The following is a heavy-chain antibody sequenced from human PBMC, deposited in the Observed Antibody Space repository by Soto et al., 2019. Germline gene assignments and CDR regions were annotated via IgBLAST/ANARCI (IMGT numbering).Heavy chain of an antibody. D-gene: IGHD1-7*01. CDR2: ISGNGGAT. Sequence: HPGGSLRLSCSPSGFIFENFAMHWLRQAPGRGLEYVSSISGNGGATHHADSVRGRFTISRDNSKSILFLQMSSLRPEDTAFYYCVKDYGRNWNYVFDFWGQGTLVTVSS. V-gene: IGHV3-64D*08. J-gene: IGHJ4*02. CDR3: VKDYGRNWNYVFDF. CDR1: GFIFENFA.